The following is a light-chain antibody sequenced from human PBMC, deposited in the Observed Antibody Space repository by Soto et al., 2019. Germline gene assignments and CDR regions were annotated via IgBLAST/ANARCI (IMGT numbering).Light chain of an antibody. J-gene: IGLJ1*01. Sequence: QSALTQPASVSGSPGQSITISCTGTSSDVGSYNLVSWYQQHPGKAPKLMIYEGSKRPSGVSNRFSGSKSGNTASLTISGLQAEDEADYYCCSYAGRSNYVFATGTKVTVL. V-gene: IGLV2-23*01. CDR2: EGS. CDR3: CSYAGRSNYV. CDR1: SSDVGSYNL.